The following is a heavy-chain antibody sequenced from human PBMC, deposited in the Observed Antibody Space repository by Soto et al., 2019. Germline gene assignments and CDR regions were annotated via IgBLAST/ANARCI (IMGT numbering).Heavy chain of an antibody. CDR3: ARGERSGSWNYYYGMDV. V-gene: IGHV4-30-4*01. CDR1: GGSISIGDYY. CDR2: IYYSGST. D-gene: IGHD2-15*01. J-gene: IGHJ6*02. Sequence: SETLSLTCTVSGGSISIGDYYWSWIRQPPGKGLGWIGYIYYSGSTYYNPSLKSRVTISVDTSKNQFSLKLSSVTAADTAVYYCARGERSGSWNYYYGMDVWGQGTTVTVSS.